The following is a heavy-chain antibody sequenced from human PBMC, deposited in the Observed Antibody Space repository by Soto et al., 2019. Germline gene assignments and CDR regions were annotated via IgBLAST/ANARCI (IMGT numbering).Heavy chain of an antibody. D-gene: IGHD1-26*01. Sequence: GQTLNLSCKGAGYTFTGHWIGWVRPVPGKGLEWLGIIYPGDSDTRYSPSFQGQVTFSADKSISTAYLQWSSLKASDTAMYYCVRVGLVGPTSLSNAWFDPWGQGTLVTVSS. V-gene: IGHV5-51*01. CDR2: IYPGDSDT. CDR1: GYTFTGHW. J-gene: IGHJ5*02. CDR3: VRVGLVGPTSLSNAWFDP.